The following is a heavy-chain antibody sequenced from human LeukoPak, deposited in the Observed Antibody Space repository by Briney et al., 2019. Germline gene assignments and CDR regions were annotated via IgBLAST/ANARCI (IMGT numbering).Heavy chain of an antibody. CDR3: AKQLGYCSDGSCYFPY. V-gene: IGHV3-23*01. CDR2: ISNNGGYT. Sequence: PGGSLRLSCAASGFTFSSSAMSWVRLAPGKGLEWVSAISNNGGYTYCADSVQGRFTISRDNSKSTLCLQMNSLRAEDTAVYYCAKQLGYCSDGSCYFPYWGQGTLVTVSS. D-gene: IGHD2-15*01. J-gene: IGHJ4*02. CDR1: GFTFSSSA.